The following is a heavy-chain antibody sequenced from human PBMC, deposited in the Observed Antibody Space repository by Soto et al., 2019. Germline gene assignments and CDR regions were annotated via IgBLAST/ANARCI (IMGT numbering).Heavy chain of an antibody. CDR1: GFTVSDYS. V-gene: IGHV3-48*02. D-gene: IGHD2-21*01. Sequence: GGSLRLSCTAAGFTVSDYSVNWVRQAPGKGLEWISYISSAGDLILYADSVKGRFTIARDIAKNSLYLQMDSLRDEDSAVYYCATWAIAVGGEGFWGQGTLVTVSS. J-gene: IGHJ4*02. CDR3: ATWAIAVGGEGF. CDR2: ISSAGDLI.